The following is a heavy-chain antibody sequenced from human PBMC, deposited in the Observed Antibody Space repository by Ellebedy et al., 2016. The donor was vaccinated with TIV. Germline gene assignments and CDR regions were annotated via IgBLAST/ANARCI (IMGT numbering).Heavy chain of an antibody. CDR1: GYTFTSYA. CDR2: IIPILGIA. CDR3: AREGGGTDY. J-gene: IGHJ4*02. V-gene: IGHV1-69*04. Sequence: SVKVSXKASGYTFTSYAISWVRQAPGQGLEWMGRIIPILGIANYAQKFQGRVTITADESTSTAYMELSSLRSEDTAVYYCAREGGGTDYWGQGTLVTVSS. D-gene: IGHD1-26*01.